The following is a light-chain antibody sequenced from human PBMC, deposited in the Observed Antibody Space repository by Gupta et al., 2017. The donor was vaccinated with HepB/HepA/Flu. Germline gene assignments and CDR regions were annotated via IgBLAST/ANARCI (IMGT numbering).Light chain of an antibody. CDR3: QHCSTSLCS. J-gene: IGKJ2*04. V-gene: IGKV3-20*01. CDR1: HSVGRNN. CDR2: GAS. Sequence: IVLTQSPGTLSSSPGGSATVYCRASHSVGRNNVAWFRQRPGQAPRLLIYGASNRATGIPDRFSGSGSGTEFTLTISTLEPEDFAVYYCQHCSTSLCSFGQGTKLEIK.